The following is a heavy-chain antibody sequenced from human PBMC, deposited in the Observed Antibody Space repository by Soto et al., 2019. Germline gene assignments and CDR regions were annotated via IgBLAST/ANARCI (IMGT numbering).Heavy chain of an antibody. CDR3: ASTYCSGGSCRYYFDY. V-gene: IGHV4-31*03. J-gene: IGHJ4*02. D-gene: IGHD2-15*01. CDR2: IYYSGST. CDR1: DGSISSCCYY. Sequence: PSETPSLTFTVSDGSISSCCYYWSWIRQHPGKGLEWIGYIYYSGSTYYNPSLKSRVTISVDTSKNQFSLKLSSVTAADTAVYYCASTYCSGGSCRYYFDYWGQGTLVTVSS.